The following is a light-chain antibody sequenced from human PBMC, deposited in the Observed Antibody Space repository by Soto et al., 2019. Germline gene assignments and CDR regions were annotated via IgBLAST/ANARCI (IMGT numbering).Light chain of an antibody. CDR3: QQYGVSPTYT. Sequence: DIVLTQSPGTLSLSPGERATLSCRASQSFTSTYLAWYQQRPGQAPRLLIYGASSRATGVPDRFSGSASGTDFTLTISSLQPEDSAVYYCQQYGVSPTYTFGRGTKLEIK. CDR1: QSFTSTY. CDR2: GAS. J-gene: IGKJ2*01. V-gene: IGKV3-20*01.